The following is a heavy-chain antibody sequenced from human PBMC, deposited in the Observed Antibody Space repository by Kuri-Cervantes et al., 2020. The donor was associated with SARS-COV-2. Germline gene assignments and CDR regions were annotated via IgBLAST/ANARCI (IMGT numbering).Heavy chain of an antibody. CDR2: IWYDGSNK. V-gene: IGHV3-33*01. J-gene: IGHJ5*02. CDR3: ARGPAVAGQGWFAP. D-gene: IGHD6-19*01. CDR1: GFTFSSYG. Sequence: GESLKISCAASGFTFSSYGMHWVRQAPGKGLEWVAVIWYDGSNKYYADSVKGRFTISRVNSKNTLYLQMNSLRAEDAAVYYCARGPAVAGQGWFAPWGQGNLVHVSS.